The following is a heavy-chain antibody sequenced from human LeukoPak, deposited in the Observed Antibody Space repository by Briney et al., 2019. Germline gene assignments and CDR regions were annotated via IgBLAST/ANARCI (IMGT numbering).Heavy chain of an antibody. V-gene: IGHV3-21*04. J-gene: IGHJ4*02. CDR3: AKDSAPGIAADDY. Sequence: GGSLRLSCAASGFTFSSYSMNWVRQAPGKGLEWVSSISSSSSYIYYADSVKGRFTISRDNSRNILYLQMNNLGAEDTAIYYCAKDSAPGIAADDYWGQGTLVTVSS. CDR1: GFTFSSYS. D-gene: IGHD6-13*01. CDR2: ISSSSSYI.